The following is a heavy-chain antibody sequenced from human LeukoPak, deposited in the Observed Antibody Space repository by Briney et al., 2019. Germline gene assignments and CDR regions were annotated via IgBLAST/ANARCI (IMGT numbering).Heavy chain of an antibody. J-gene: IGHJ4*02. V-gene: IGHV1-69*04. Sequence: SVKVSCKASGYTFTSYGISWVRQAPGQGLEWMGRIIPILGIANYAQKFQGRVTITADKSTSTAYMELSSLRSEDTAVYYCARCSNDYIYWGQGTLVTVSS. CDR1: GYTFTSYG. CDR3: ARCSNDYIY. CDR2: IIPILGIA. D-gene: IGHD4-11*01.